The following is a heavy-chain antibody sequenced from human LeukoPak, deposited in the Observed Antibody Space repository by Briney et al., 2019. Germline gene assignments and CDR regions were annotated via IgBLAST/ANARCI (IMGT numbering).Heavy chain of an antibody. CDR2: IYYSGST. V-gene: IGHV4-59*08. CDR1: GGSISGYY. J-gene: IGHJ1*01. Sequence: PSETLSLTRTVSGGSISGYYWSWIRQPPGKGLEWIGYIYYSGSTNYNPSLKSRVTISVDTSKNQFSLKLSAVTAADTAVYYCARHANRGYDTSGYYNFQHWGQGTLVNVSS. CDR3: ARHANRGYDTSGYYNFQH. D-gene: IGHD3-22*01.